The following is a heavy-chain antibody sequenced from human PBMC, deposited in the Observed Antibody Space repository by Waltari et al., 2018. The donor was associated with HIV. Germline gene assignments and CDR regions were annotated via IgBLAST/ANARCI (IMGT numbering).Heavy chain of an antibody. D-gene: IGHD3-10*01. V-gene: IGHV4-39*01. CDR1: DGSISGSNDF. CDR2: LYYRGGT. J-gene: IGHJ4*02. CDR3: VSGTYPGPPIN. Sequence: QLQLQQSGPGLVKPSETLSLTCSASDGSISGSNDFWGWIRQPPGKGLEWIGRLYYRGGTYYHPSLKSRVPISVDTSENQFSLKLTSVTAADTAVHYCVSGTYPGPPINWGQGTLVTVSS.